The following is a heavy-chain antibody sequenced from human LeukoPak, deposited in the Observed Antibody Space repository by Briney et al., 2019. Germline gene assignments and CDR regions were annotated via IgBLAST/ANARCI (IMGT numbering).Heavy chain of an antibody. J-gene: IGHJ5*02. CDR2: INPNSGGT. Sequence: ASVKVCCKASGYTFTGYYMHWVRQAPGQGLEWMGWINPNSGGTNYAQKFQGRVTMTRDTSISTAYMELSRPRSDDTAVYYCKIGDFWSGYSINNWFDPWGQGTLVTVSS. D-gene: IGHD3-3*01. CDR1: GYTFTGYY. V-gene: IGHV1-2*02. CDR3: KIGDFWSGYSINNWFDP.